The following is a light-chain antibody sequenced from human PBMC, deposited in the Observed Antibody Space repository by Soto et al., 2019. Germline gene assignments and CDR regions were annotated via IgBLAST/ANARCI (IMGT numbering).Light chain of an antibody. CDR2: EVS. J-gene: IGLJ2*01. CDR1: SSDVGGYNY. Sequence: QSVLTQPASVSGSPGQSITISCTGTSSDVGGYNYVSWYQQHPGKAPKLMIYEVSNRPSGVSNRFSGSKSGNTASLTISGLQADDEADYYCSSYTSSSTPVFGGGTKVTVL. CDR3: SSYTSSSTPV. V-gene: IGLV2-14*01.